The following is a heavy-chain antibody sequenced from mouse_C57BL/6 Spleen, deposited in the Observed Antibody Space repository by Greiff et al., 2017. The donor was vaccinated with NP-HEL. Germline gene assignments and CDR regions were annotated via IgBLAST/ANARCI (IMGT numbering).Heavy chain of an antibody. Sequence: VQLQQPGAELVKPGASVKLSCKASGYTFTSYWMHWVKQRPGQGLEWIGMIHPNSGSTNYNEKFKSKATLTVDKSSSTAYMQLSSLTSEDSAVYYCARELTGIYAMDYWGQGTSVTVSS. CDR2: IHPNSGST. V-gene: IGHV1-64*01. J-gene: IGHJ4*01. CDR1: GYTFTSYW. CDR3: ARELTGIYAMDY. D-gene: IGHD4-1*01.